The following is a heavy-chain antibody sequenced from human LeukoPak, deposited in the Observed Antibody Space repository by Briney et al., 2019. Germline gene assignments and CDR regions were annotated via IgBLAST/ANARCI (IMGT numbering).Heavy chain of an antibody. CDR2: IYYSGST. D-gene: IGHD6-19*01. V-gene: IGHV4-59*01. CDR3: ARQNIAVAGRGGFDS. Sequence: SETLSLTCTVSGGSISSYYWSWIRQPPGKGLEWIGYIYYSGSTNYNPSLKSRVTISLDTSKNQFSLKLSSVTTADTAVYYCARQNIAVAGRGGFDSWGQGTLVTVSS. CDR1: GGSISSYY. J-gene: IGHJ5*01.